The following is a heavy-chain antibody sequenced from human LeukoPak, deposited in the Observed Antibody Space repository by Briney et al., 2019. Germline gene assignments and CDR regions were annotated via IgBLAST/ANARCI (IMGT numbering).Heavy chain of an antibody. Sequence: AGGSLRLSCEASGLTFRTYAMHWVRQAPGKGLEWVAVISYDADKKQYADSVKGRFTISRDNSKNTLYLQMNSLRAEDTAVYYCARVDGGYAEDYYYYYMDVWGKGTTVTISS. CDR2: ISYDADKK. D-gene: IGHD5-12*01. V-gene: IGHV3-30*04. CDR3: ARVDGGYAEDYYYYYMDV. J-gene: IGHJ6*03. CDR1: GLTFRTYA.